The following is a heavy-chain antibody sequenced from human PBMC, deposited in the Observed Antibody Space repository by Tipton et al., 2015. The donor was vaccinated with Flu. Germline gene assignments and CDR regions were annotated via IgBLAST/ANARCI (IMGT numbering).Heavy chain of an antibody. J-gene: IGHJ3*02. V-gene: IGHV3-33*01. CDR3: AREWDI. CDR1: GFTFNTSG. Sequence: SLRLSCAASGFTFNTSGMHWVRQAPGKGLEWVAIIWYDGSNKYYADSVKGRFTISRDNSKNTLYLQMNSLRAEDTALYYCAREWDIWGQGTMVTVSS. CDR2: IWYDGSNK.